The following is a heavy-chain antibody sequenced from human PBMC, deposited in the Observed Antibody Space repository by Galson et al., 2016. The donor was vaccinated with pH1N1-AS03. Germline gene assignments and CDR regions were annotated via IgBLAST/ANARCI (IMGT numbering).Heavy chain of an antibody. CDR3: ARYYFEFLMEVGLVAGTEMGAFDI. CDR1: GGSTSGGNSY. CDR2: IDASGST. J-gene: IGHJ3*02. Sequence: TLSLTCAVSGGSTSGGNSYWSWIRQPAGKGLEWIGRIDASGSTNYNPSLTSRVTISVDTSNNQFSLNLRSVTAADTAVYYCARYYFEFLMEVGLVAGTEMGAFDIWGRGTAVTVSS. V-gene: IGHV4-61*02. D-gene: IGHD6-19*01.